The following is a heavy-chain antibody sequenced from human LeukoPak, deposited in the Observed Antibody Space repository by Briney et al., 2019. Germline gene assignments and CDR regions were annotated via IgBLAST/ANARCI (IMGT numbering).Heavy chain of an antibody. V-gene: IGHV3-30-3*01. CDR3: ARDHCSSISCSYFDY. J-gene: IGHJ4*02. Sequence: GGSLRLSCAASGFTFSSYAMPWVRQAPGKGLEWVAVISYDGSNKYYADSVKGRFTISRDNSKNTLYLQMNSLRAEDTAVYYCARDHCSSISCSYFDYWGQGTLVTVSS. CDR2: ISYDGSNK. D-gene: IGHD2-2*01. CDR1: GFTFSSYA.